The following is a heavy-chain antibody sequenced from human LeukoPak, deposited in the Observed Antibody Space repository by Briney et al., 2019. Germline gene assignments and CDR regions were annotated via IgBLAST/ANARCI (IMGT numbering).Heavy chain of an antibody. D-gene: IGHD2-2*01. Sequence: SETLSLTCTVSGGSISSYYWSWIRQPPGKGLEWTGYIYYSGSTNYNPSLKSRVTISVDTSKNQFSLKLSSVTAADTAVYYCARLGDCSSTSCSEGAFDIWGQGTMVTVSS. J-gene: IGHJ3*02. V-gene: IGHV4-59*08. CDR3: ARLGDCSSTSCSEGAFDI. CDR1: GGSISSYY. CDR2: IYYSGST.